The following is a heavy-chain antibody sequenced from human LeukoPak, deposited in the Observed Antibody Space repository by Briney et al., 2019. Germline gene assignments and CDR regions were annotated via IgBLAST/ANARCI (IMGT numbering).Heavy chain of an antibody. CDR3: ARGLKPYCTNGVCYTGDF. CDR2: MNPSGRT. V-gene: IGHV4-34*01. CDR1: GGSLSGFY. Sequence: SETLSLTCGVYGGSLSGFYWNWIRQPPGKGLEWIGEMNPSGRTTYNPSLKSRASMSLDTSKNQFSLKLSSVTAADTAVYYCARGLKPYCTNGVCYTGDFWGQGTLVTVSP. J-gene: IGHJ4*02. D-gene: IGHD2-8*01.